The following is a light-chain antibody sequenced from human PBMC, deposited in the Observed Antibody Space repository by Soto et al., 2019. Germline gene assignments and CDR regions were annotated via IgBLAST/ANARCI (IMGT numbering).Light chain of an antibody. CDR1: QSVSSSY. Sequence: ETVLTQSPGTLSLSPGDRATLSCRASQSVSSSYLAWYQQKPGQAPRLLIYGASSRATGIPDRFSGSGSGTDFTLTISRLEPEDFAVYYCQQYGSSPGTFGQGTKVDIK. V-gene: IGKV3-20*01. CDR3: QQYGSSPGT. J-gene: IGKJ1*01. CDR2: GAS.